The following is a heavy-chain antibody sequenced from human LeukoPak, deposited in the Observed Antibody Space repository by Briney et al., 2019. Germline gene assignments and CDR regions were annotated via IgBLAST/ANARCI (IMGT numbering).Heavy chain of an antibody. Sequence: KASETLSLTCTVSGGSISSYYWSWIRQPPGKGLEWIGYIYYSGSTNYNPSLKSRVTISVDTSKNQFSLKLSSVTAADTAVYYCARGPPLWSGYRRYYYYYMDVWGKGTTVTVSS. J-gene: IGHJ6*03. D-gene: IGHD3-3*01. CDR1: GGSISSYY. V-gene: IGHV4-59*12. CDR2: IYYSGST. CDR3: ARGPPLWSGYRRYYYYYMDV.